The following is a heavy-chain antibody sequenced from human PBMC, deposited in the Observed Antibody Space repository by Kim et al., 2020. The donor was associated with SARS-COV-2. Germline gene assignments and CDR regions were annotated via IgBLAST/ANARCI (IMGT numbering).Heavy chain of an antibody. CDR2: IYYSGST. CDR3: ASELVAAPNWFDP. D-gene: IGHD2-15*01. J-gene: IGHJ5*02. V-gene: IGHV4-39*01. CDR1: GGSISSSSYY. Sequence: SETLSLTCTVSGGSISSSSYYWGWIRQPPGKGLEWIGSIYYSGSTYYNPSLKSRVTISVDTSKNQFSLKLSSVTAADTAVYYCASELVAAPNWFDPWGQGTLVTVSS.